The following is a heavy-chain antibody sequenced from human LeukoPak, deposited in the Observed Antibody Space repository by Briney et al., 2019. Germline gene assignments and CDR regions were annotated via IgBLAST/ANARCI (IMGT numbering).Heavy chain of an antibody. CDR1: GYTFTSYY. Sequence: ASVKVSCKASGYTFTSYYMHWVRQAPGQGLERMGIINPSGGSTSYAQKFQGRVTMTRDTSTSTVYMELSSLRSEDTAVYYCARGPLYPTTDDAFDIWGQGTMVTVSS. J-gene: IGHJ3*02. D-gene: IGHD3-16*01. CDR2: INPSGGST. CDR3: ARGPLYPTTDDAFDI. V-gene: IGHV1-46*01.